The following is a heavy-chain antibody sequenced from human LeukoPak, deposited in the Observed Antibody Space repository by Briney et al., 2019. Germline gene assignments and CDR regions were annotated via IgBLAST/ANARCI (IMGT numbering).Heavy chain of an antibody. V-gene: IGHV3-30*03. Sequence: GGSLRLSCAASGFTFSSYGMHWVRQAPGKGLEWVAVISIDGSNYLDADSVKGRFTISRDNSKNTVYLQMNSLRPEDTAMYLCARGLSDSPPSFDYWGQGTLVAVSS. J-gene: IGHJ4*02. D-gene: IGHD2-21*02. CDR3: ARGLSDSPPSFDY. CDR1: GFTFSSYG. CDR2: ISIDGSNY.